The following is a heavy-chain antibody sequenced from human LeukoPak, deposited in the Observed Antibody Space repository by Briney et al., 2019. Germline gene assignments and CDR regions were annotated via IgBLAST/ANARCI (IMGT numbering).Heavy chain of an antibody. CDR3: ARVRQWLVSPYDY. V-gene: IGHV4-34*01. CDR1: GGSFSGYY. CDR2: INHSGST. Sequence: SETLSLTCAVYGGSFSGYYWSWIRQPPGKGPDWLGEINHSGSTNYNPSLKSRVTISVDTSKNQFSLKLSSVTAADTAVYYCARVRQWLVSPYDYWGQGTLVTVSS. J-gene: IGHJ4*02. D-gene: IGHD6-19*01.